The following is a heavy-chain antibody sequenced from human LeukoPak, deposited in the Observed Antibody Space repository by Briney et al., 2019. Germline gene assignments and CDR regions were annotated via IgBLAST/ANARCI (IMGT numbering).Heavy chain of an antibody. CDR3: TTEGDCSSTSCYDGLDY. V-gene: IGHV3-15*01. J-gene: IGHJ4*02. Sequence: PGGSLRLSCAASGFTFSNAWMSWVRQAPGKGLEWVGRIKSKTDGWTTDYAAPVKGRFTISRDDSKNTLYLQMNSLKTEDTAVYYCTTEGDCSSTSCYDGLDYWGQGTLVTVSS. CDR2: IKSKTDGWTT. CDR1: GFTFSNAW. D-gene: IGHD2-2*01.